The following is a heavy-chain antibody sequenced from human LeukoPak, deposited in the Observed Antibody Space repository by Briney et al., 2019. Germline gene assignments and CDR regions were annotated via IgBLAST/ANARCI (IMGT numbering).Heavy chain of an antibody. D-gene: IGHD2-15*01. V-gene: IGHV3-33*01. CDR3: ASLYCSGGSCYSRYYYYGMDV. CDR1: GFTFSSYG. J-gene: IGHJ6*02. Sequence: PGGSLRLSCAASGFTFSSYGMRWVRQAPGKGLEWVAVIWYDGSNKYYADSVKGRFTISRDNSKNTLYLQMNSLRAEDTAVYYCASLYCSGGSCYSRYYYYGMDVWGQGTTVTVSS. CDR2: IWYDGSNK.